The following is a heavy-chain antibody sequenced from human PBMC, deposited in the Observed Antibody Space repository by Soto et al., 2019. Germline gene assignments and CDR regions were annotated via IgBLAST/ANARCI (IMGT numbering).Heavy chain of an antibody. Sequence: SETLSLTCTVSGGSISSGGYYWNWIRQHPGKSLEWIAYIYYTGTTYYNPSLKSRVTISIDRSNNQFSLMLSFLTAAETAVYYWARDLRLDSWGPGTLVTVSS. CDR1: GGSISSGGYY. CDR2: IYYTGTT. CDR3: ARDLRLDS. V-gene: IGHV4-31*03. J-gene: IGHJ4*02. D-gene: IGHD2-21*02.